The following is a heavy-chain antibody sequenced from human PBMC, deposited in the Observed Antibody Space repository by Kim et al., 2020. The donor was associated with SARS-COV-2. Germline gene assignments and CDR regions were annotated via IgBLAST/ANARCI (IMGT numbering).Heavy chain of an antibody. CDR2: ISSSSSYI. J-gene: IGHJ1*01. Sequence: GGSLRLSCAASGFTFSSYSMNWVRQAPGKGLEWVSSISSSSSYIYYADSVKGRFTISRDNAKNSLYLQMNSLRAEDTAVYYCARDNLRGYSGYELGDFQHWGQGTLVTVSS. V-gene: IGHV3-21*01. CDR3: ARDNLRGYSGYELGDFQH. D-gene: IGHD5-12*01. CDR1: GFTFSSYS.